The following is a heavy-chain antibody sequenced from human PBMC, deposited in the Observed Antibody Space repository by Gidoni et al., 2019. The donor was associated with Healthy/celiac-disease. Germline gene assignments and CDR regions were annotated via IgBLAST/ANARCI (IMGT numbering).Heavy chain of an antibody. Sequence: EVQLVESGGGVVRPGGSLRLSCAASGFTFDDYGLCWVRQAPGKGMEWVSGINWNGGSTGYADSVKGRFTISRDNAKNSLYLQTNSLRAEDTALYYCASEGRGYYYDSSGVGGYYYYGMDVWGQGTTVTVSS. V-gene: IGHV3-20*04. D-gene: IGHD3-22*01. CDR2: INWNGGST. CDR3: ASEGRGYYYDSSGVGGYYYYGMDV. CDR1: GFTFDDYG. J-gene: IGHJ6*02.